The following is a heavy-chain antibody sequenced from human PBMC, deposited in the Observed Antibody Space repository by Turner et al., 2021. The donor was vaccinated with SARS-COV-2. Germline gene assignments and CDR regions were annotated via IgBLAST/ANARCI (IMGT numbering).Heavy chain of an antibody. Sequence: QVQLVQSGAEVKKTGASEKVSCKASGYTFTSYDINWVRQATGQGLEWMGWMNPNSGNTGYAQKFQGRVTMTRNTSISTAYMELSSLRSEDTAVYYCARTFTAMVRVDYWGQGTLVTVSS. CDR1: GYTFTSYD. J-gene: IGHJ4*02. D-gene: IGHD5-18*01. CDR2: MNPNSGNT. V-gene: IGHV1-8*01. CDR3: ARTFTAMVRVDY.